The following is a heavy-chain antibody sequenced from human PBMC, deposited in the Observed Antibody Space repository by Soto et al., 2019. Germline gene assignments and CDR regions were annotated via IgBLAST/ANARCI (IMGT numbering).Heavy chain of an antibody. CDR1: GFTFSSYG. Sequence: QVQLVESGGGVVQPGRSLRLSCAASGFTFSSYGMHWVRQAPGKGLEWVAVISYDGSNKYYADSVKGRFTISRDNSKYTLYLQMNSLRAEDTAVYYCAKEWVYDSSGWSFDYWGQGTLVTVSS. CDR3: AKEWVYDSSGWSFDY. V-gene: IGHV3-30*18. D-gene: IGHD3-22*01. J-gene: IGHJ4*02. CDR2: ISYDGSNK.